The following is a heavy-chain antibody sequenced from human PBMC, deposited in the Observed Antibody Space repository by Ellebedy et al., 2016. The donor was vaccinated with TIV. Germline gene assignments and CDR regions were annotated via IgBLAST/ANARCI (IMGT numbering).Heavy chain of an antibody. J-gene: IGHJ2*01. V-gene: IGHV1-18*01. CDR1: GGTFSSYA. D-gene: IGHD2/OR15-2a*01. CDR3: ARDVGNDFRGWYFDL. CDR2: ISAYNGNT. Sequence: ASVKVSCKASGGTFSSYAISWVRQAPGQGLEWMGWISAYNGNTNYAQKLQGRVTMTTDTSTSTAYMELRSLRSEDTAVYYCARDVGNDFRGWYFDLWGRGTLVTVSS.